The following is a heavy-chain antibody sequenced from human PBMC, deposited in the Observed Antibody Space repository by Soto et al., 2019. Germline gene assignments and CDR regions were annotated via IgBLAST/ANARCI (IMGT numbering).Heavy chain of an antibody. J-gene: IGHJ4*02. CDR2: INESGST. D-gene: IGHD1-1*01. V-gene: IGHV4-34*01. CDR1: GQSFSGHS. Sequence: QVQLQQWGAGLVKPSETLSLSCAVYGQSFSGHSWAWIRQPPGKGLEWIGEINESGSTYYNPSLRSRVTISTDTSKDQFSVKLSSVSAVDTAAYFCARGSGIVALPGELEDVKYDYWGQGTLVNVSS. CDR3: ARGSGIVALPGELEDVKYDY.